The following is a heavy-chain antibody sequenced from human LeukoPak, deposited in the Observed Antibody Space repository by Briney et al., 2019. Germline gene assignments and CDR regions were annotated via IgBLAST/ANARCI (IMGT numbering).Heavy chain of an antibody. V-gene: IGHV1-46*01. J-gene: IGHJ4*02. CDR1: GYTFTSYY. D-gene: IGHD4-23*01. CDR3: ARGFYHDYGGNFDY. CDR2: INPIGGIT. Sequence: GASVKVSCKASGYTFTSYYMNWVPQAPGQGLEGMGIINPIGGITRYAQKYQGRVTMTRSTSTSTVYMVLSSLRSEDTAVYYCARGFYHDYGGNFDYWGQGTLVTVSS.